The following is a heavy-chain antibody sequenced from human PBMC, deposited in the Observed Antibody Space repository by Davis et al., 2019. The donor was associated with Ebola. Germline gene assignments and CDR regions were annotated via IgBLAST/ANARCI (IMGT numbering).Heavy chain of an antibody. CDR2: ISAFKGKT. J-gene: IGHJ2*01. CDR1: RFCFLPSG. Sequence: ASVKVSCTSFRFCFLPSGISWVRKAPGQGLEWMGWISAFKGKTHYAQKFQGRMTLTTDTPTSTAYMELESLRSDDTAVYYCARGYYDSTGNRYFDFWGRGTLVTVSS. CDR3: ARGYYDSTGNRYFDF. D-gene: IGHD3-22*01. V-gene: IGHV1-18*04.